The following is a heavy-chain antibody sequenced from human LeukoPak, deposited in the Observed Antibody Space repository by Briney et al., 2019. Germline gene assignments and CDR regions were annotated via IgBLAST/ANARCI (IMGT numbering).Heavy chain of an antibody. D-gene: IGHD1-26*01. CDR1: GFTFSSYS. CDR2: ISSSSSYI. CDR3: AGGSGSYYGGY. Sequence: GGSLRLSCAASGFTFSSYSMNWVRQAPGKGLEWVSSISSSSSYIYYADSVKGRFPISRDNAKNSLYLQMNSLRAEDTAVYYCAGGSGSYYGGYWGQGTLVTVSS. V-gene: IGHV3-21*01. J-gene: IGHJ4*02.